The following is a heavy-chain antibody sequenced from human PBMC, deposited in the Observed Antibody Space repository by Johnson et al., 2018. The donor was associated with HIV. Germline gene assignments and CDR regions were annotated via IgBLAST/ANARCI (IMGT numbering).Heavy chain of an antibody. V-gene: IGHV3-30-3*01. CDR3: AKDVGDGYNRWGAFDF. CDR2: ISYDGNNK. D-gene: IGHD5-24*01. Sequence: QVQLVESGRGVVQPGRSLRLSCAASGFTFSRYAMHWVRQAPGKGLEWVAVISYDGNNKYYVDSVKGRFTISRDNSKNTLYLQMNSLSAEDTAVYYCAKDVGDGYNRWGAFDFWGQGTMVTVSS. J-gene: IGHJ3*01. CDR1: GFTFSRYA.